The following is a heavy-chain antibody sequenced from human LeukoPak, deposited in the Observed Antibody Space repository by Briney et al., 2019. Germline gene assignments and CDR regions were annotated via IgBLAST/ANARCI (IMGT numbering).Heavy chain of an antibody. CDR2: IYYSGST. Sequence: SQTLSLTCTVSGGSISSGDYYWSWIRQPPGKGLEWIGYIYYSGSTYYNPSLKSRVTISVDTSKNQFSLKLGSVTAADTAVYYCARETLRPSSSWEGDGMDVWGQGTTVTVSS. D-gene: IGHD6-13*01. CDR3: ARETLRPSSSWEGDGMDV. CDR1: GGSISSGDYY. J-gene: IGHJ6*02. V-gene: IGHV4-30-4*01.